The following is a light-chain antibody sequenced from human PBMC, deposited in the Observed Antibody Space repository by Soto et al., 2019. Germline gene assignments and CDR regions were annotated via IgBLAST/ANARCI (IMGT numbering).Light chain of an antibody. J-gene: IGLJ2*01. V-gene: IGLV2-14*01. CDR3: SSYTSSSTLGAV. CDR1: SSDVGGYNY. Sequence: QSALTQPASVSGSPGQSITISCTGTSSDVGGYNYVSWYQQHPGKAPKLMIYDVSNRPSGVSNRFSGSKSGNTASLTISGLQAEDEADYYCSSYTSSSTLGAVFGGGTKVTVL. CDR2: DVS.